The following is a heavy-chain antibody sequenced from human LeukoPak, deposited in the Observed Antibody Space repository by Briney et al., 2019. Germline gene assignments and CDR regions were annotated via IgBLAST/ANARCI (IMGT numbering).Heavy chain of an antibody. V-gene: IGHV4-39*07. CDR3: ARDIPHQDPLPVVAATVGY. CDR2: IYYSGST. CDR1: GGSISSSSYY. Sequence: PSETLSLTCTVSGGSISSSSYYWGWIRQPPGKGLEWIGSIYYSGSTYYNPSLKSRVTISVDTSKNQFSLKLSSVTAADTAVYYCARDIPHQDPLPVVAATVGYWGQGTLVTVSS. J-gene: IGHJ4*02. D-gene: IGHD2-15*01.